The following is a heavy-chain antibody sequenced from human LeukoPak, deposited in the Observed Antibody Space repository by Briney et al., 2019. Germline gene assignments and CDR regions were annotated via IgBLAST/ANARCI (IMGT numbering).Heavy chain of an antibody. J-gene: IGHJ4*02. D-gene: IGHD5-24*01. CDR2: ISWDGGST. Sequence: GGSLRLSCAASGFTFDDYTMHWVRQAPGKGLEWVSLISWDGGSTYYADSVKGRFTISRDNSKNSLYLQMNSLRTEDTALYYCAKGRGGDGYTFDYWGQGTLVTVSS. V-gene: IGHV3-43*01. CDR1: GFTFDDYT. CDR3: AKGRGGDGYTFDY.